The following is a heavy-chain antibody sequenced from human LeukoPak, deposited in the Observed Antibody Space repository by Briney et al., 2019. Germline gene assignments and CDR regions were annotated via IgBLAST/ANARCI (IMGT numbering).Heavy chain of an antibody. V-gene: IGHV3-7*01. J-gene: IGHJ4*02. CDR3: ARGRSAAAGPLDY. Sequence: PGGSLRLSCVASGFSFDSYWMNWVRQAPGRGPEWVANINHDGTEKYYVDSVKGRFTISRDNAKKSLYLQMNSLRADDTAVYYWARGRSAAAGPLDYWGRGNRVTVSS. CDR2: INHDGTEK. D-gene: IGHD6-13*01. CDR1: GFSFDSYW.